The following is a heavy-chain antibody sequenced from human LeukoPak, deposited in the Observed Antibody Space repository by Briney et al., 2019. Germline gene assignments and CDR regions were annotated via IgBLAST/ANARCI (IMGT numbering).Heavy chain of an antibody. Sequence: SETLSLTCTVSGGSISSSSYYWGWIRQPPGKGLEWIGSIYYSGSTYYNPSLESRVTISVDTSKNQFSLKLSSVTAADTAVYYCASRTKLGPGEDAFDIWGQGTMVTVSS. J-gene: IGHJ3*02. CDR3: ASRTKLGPGEDAFDI. CDR1: GGSISSSSYY. D-gene: IGHD3-10*01. CDR2: IYYSGST. V-gene: IGHV4-39*01.